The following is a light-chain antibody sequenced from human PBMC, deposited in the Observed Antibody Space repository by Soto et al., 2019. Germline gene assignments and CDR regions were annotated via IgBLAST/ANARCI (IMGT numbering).Light chain of an antibody. CDR3: SSYTSSSLYV. V-gene: IGLV2-14*01. CDR1: XXXVGGYNY. J-gene: IGLJ1*01. CDR2: DVS. Sequence: QSALTQPASVSGSPXXXITISCTXXXXXVGGYNYVSWYQQHPGKAPKLMIYDVSNRPSGVSNRFSGSKSGNTASLTISGLQAEDEADYYCSSYTSSSLYVFGPGTKLTVL.